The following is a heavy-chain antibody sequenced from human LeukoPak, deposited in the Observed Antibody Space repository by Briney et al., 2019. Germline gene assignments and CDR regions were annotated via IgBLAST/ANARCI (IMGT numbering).Heavy chain of an antibody. D-gene: IGHD1-26*01. CDR3: ARGRLSYLAVYYFDY. J-gene: IGHJ4*02. CDR1: GGSISSYY. Sequence: SETLSLTCTVSGGSISSYYWSWIRQPPGKGLEWIWYIYYSGSTNYNPSLKSRVAISVDTSKNQFSLKLSSVTAADTAVYYCARGRLSYLAVYYFDYWGQGTLVTVSS. CDR2: IYYSGST. V-gene: IGHV4-59*01.